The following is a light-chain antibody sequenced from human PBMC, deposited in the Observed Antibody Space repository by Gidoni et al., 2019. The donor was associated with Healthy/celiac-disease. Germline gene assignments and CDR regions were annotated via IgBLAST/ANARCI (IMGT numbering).Light chain of an antibody. Sequence: DIQMTQSPSSLSASVGDRVTITCRASQGISNYLAWYQQKPGKVPKLLIYAASTLQSGVPSRFRGSGSGTDFTLTISSLQPEDVATDYCQKYNSAPWGTFGQGTRLEIK. J-gene: IGKJ5*01. CDR3: QKYNSAPWGT. V-gene: IGKV1-27*01. CDR2: AAS. CDR1: QGISNY.